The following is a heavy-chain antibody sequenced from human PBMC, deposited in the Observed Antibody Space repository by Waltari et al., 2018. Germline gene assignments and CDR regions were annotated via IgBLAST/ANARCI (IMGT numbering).Heavy chain of an antibody. CDR3: TRSGTSSSRYFDL. CDR1: GYSFTNSW. CDR2: IYPSDSDA. D-gene: IGHD6-6*01. J-gene: IGHJ2*01. Sequence: EVQVVQSGSEVKQPGESLKISCKVSGYSFTNSWIGWLRQMPGKGMEWMGSIYPSDSDARYSPSFQGQVTISADRSISTAYLQWSSLKASDTAMYYCTRSGTSSSRYFDLWGRGALVTVSS. V-gene: IGHV5-51*01.